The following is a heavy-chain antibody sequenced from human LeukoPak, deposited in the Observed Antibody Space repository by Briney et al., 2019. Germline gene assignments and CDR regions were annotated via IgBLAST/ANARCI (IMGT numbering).Heavy chain of an antibody. V-gene: IGHV3-7*01. Sequence: GGSLRLSCAASGFTFSSYWMSWVRQAPGKGLEWVANIKQDGSEKYYVESVKGRFTFSRDNPKNSLYLQMNSLMAEDTAVYYCARGRGSWYGVYFDYWGQGTLVTVSS. CDR3: ARGRGSWYGVYFDY. D-gene: IGHD6-13*01. CDR1: GFTFSSYW. J-gene: IGHJ4*02. CDR2: IKQDGSEK.